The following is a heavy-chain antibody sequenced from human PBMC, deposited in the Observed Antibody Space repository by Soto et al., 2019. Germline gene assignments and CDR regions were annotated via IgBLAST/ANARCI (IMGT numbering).Heavy chain of an antibody. CDR3: ARGRHYYDSSGYYTFDY. D-gene: IGHD3-22*01. V-gene: IGHV1-69*13. CDR1: GGTFSSYA. Sequence: ASVKVSCKASGGTFSSYAISWVRQAPGQGLEWMGGIIPIFGTANYAQKFQGRVTITADESTSTAYMELSSLRSEDTAVYYCARGRHYYDSSGYYTFDYWGQGTLVTVSS. J-gene: IGHJ4*02. CDR2: IIPIFGTA.